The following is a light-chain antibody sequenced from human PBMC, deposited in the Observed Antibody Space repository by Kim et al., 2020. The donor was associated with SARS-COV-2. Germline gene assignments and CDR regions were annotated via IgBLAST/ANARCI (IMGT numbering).Light chain of an antibody. V-gene: IGLV2-14*03. CDR2: DVR. CDR1: RSDVGSYNA. J-gene: IGLJ1*01. Sequence: GQSVTISCTGTRSDVGSYNAVSRYQQHPGGAPRLIISDVRNRPSGVTTRFSGSKSANTASLTISGLQTEDETDYYCSSTSSNNNYVFGSGTKVTVL. CDR3: SSTSSNNNYV.